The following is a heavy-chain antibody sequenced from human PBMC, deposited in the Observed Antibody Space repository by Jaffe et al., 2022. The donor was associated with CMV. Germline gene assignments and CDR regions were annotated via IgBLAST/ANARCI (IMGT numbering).Heavy chain of an antibody. Sequence: QVQLQQWGAGLLKPSETLSLTCAVYGGSFSGYYWSWIRQPPGKGLEWIGEINHSGSTNYNPSLKSRVTISVDTSKNQFSLKLSSVTAADTAVYYCARGSVAVAAGGVYYFDYWGQGTLVTVSS. J-gene: IGHJ4*02. V-gene: IGHV4-34*01. CDR2: INHSGST. CDR1: GGSFSGYY. D-gene: IGHD6-19*01. CDR3: ARGSVAVAAGGVYYFDY.